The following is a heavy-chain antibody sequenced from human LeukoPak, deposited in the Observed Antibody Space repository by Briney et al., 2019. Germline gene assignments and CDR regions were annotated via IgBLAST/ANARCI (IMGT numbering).Heavy chain of an antibody. Sequence: ASVKVSCKASGYTFTSYGISWVRQAPGQGLEWMGWVSPSHTTRVYAQDFQGRVTMTADTNTNTVSMELRSLKFDDTAVYFCARDYILPLETDNGDGFAIWGQGTVVTVSS. CDR2: VSPSHTTR. J-gene: IGHJ3*02. CDR1: GYTFTSYG. CDR3: ARDYILPLETDNGDGFAI. V-gene: IGHV1-18*01. D-gene: IGHD3-3*02.